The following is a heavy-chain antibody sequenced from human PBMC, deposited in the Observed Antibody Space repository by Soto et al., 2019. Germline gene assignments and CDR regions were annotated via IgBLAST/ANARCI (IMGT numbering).Heavy chain of an antibody. CDR1: GGSSSSGGSY. CDR2: IFYSDSF. Sequence: QVQLQESGPGLVKSSQTLYLTCTVSGGSSSSGGSYWSWIRQRPGKGLEWIGYIFYSDSFYYTPSLKGCVVILADTSKNQFTLILSSVTDADTAVYYCARAPETPPIFGVVRPYFFDFWGQGTLVTVSS. V-gene: IGHV4-31*03. CDR3: ARAPETPPIFGVVRPYFFDF. D-gene: IGHD3-3*01. J-gene: IGHJ4*02.